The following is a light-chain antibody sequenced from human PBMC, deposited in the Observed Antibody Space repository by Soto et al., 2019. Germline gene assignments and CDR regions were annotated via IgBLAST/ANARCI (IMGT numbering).Light chain of an antibody. CDR2: GAS. J-gene: IGKJ1*01. V-gene: IGKV3-20*01. CDR1: QSIKDMY. Sequence: EVVLTQSPGTLSMSPGERATLSCRASQSIKDMYIAWYQQKPGQAPRLLIYGASTRATGIPDRFSGSGSGTDFTLIISRLEPADFAVYYCHQYGSSPRTFGQGTKVDIK. CDR3: HQYGSSPRT.